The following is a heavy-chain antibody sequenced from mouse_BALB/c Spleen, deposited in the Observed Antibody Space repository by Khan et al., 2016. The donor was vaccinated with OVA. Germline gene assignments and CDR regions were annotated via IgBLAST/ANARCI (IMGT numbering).Heavy chain of an antibody. Sequence: QIQLVQSGPELKKPGETVKISCKASGYTFTNYGMNWVKQAPGKGLKWMGWINTYTGEPTYTDDFKGRFAFSLVTSASTVYLQINNLKNEDTATYFCASGGYWYFDVWGAGTTVTVSS. J-gene: IGHJ1*01. CDR1: GYTFTNYG. CDR2: INTYTGEP. V-gene: IGHV9-3-1*01. D-gene: IGHD1-1*02. CDR3: ASGGYWYFDV.